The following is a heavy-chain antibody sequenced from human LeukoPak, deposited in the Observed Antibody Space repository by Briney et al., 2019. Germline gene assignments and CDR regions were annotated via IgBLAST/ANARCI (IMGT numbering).Heavy chain of an antibody. V-gene: IGHV4-59*08. Sequence: PSETLSLTCAVYGGSFSGYYWSWIRQPPGKGLEWIGYISYSGSTNYNPSLNSRVTISVDTSKNKFSLKLSSVTAADAAVYYCARHRGYCSGGKCSPYHFDYWGQGTLVTVSS. CDR2: ISYSGST. J-gene: IGHJ4*02. D-gene: IGHD2-15*01. CDR1: GGSFSGYY. CDR3: ARHRGYCSGGKCSPYHFDY.